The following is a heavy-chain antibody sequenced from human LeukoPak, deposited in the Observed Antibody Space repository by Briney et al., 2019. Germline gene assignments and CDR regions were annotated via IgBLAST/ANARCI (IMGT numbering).Heavy chain of an antibody. CDR1: GFTFNNFG. Sequence: GGSLRLSCAASGFTFNNFGMHWVRQAPGKGLEWVAFMGYEGIHKYYADSVKGRFTISKDNSKATLYVQMSSLRPEDTAVYYCARDLHGGYSSDYWGQGTLVSVSS. J-gene: IGHJ4*02. CDR3: ARDLHGGYSSDY. D-gene: IGHD4-23*01. V-gene: IGHV3-30*02. CDR2: MGYEGIHK.